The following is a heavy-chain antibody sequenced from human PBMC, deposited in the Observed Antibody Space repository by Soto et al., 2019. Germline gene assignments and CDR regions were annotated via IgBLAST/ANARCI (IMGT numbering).Heavy chain of an antibody. D-gene: IGHD1-26*01. CDR2: LSFDASKK. CDR3: RVGVAD. CDR1: GFNFSAYG. Sequence: QVQLVASGGGVVQPGRSLRLSCAASGFNFSAYGMHWVRQAPGTGLELVALLSFDASKKYYADSVQGRFTISRDTSRNTLYLQMNSLRVEDTAVYYCRVGVADWGQGTRVTVSS. J-gene: IGHJ4*02. V-gene: IGHV3-30*03.